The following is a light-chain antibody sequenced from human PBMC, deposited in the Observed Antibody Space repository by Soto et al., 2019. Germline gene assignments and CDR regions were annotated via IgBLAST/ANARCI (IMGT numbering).Light chain of an antibody. J-gene: IGKJ2*01. V-gene: IGKV3-20*01. CDR1: QTMTRAY. CDR2: AAS. CDR3: HQYHSPPQT. Sequence: EIGFMQSPGTLSLSPGERATLSCRASQTMTRAYLAWYQQKPGQAPRLLIYAASYRATGIPDKFSGSGSGTDFSLTISRLEPEDSAVYYCHQYHSPPQTFGQGTKVDIK.